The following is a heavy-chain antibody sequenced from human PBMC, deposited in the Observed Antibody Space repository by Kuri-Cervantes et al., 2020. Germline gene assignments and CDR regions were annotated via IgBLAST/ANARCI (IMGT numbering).Heavy chain of an antibody. D-gene: IGHD6-19*01. CDR2: ISRNSGSI. CDR1: GFTFDDYA. J-gene: IGHJ6*02. CDR3: AKGKGDEIAVARYYYYGMDV. V-gene: IGHV3-9*01. Sequence: SLKISCAASGFTFDDYAMHWVRQAPGKGLEWVSGISRNSGSIGYADSVKGRFTISRDNAKNSLYLQINSLRAEDTALYYCAKGKGDEIAVARYYYYGMDVWGQGTTVTVSS.